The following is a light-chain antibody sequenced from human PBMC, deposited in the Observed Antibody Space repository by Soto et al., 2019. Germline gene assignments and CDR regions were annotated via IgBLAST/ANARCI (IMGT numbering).Light chain of an antibody. CDR2: AAS. CDR1: QSISSY. Sequence: DIQMTQSPSSLSASVGDRVTITCRASQSISSYLNWYQQKPGEAPKLLIYAASSLHTGVPSRFSGSESGSEFTLTISSLQPEDFATYYCQQLHSYPITFGQGTRLEIK. J-gene: IGKJ5*01. V-gene: IGKV1-9*01. CDR3: QQLHSYPIT.